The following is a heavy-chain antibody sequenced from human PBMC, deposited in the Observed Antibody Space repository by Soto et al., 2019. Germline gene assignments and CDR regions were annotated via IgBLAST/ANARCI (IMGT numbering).Heavy chain of an antibody. Sequence: EVQLVQSGAQVKKPGESLTISCKASGYDFTTYWIFWVRRLPGKGLEWMGRIDPSDSFTNYSPSFQGHVTISTDKSISTAYLQWNSLKASDTAIYYCARGYSSSWYFVSWGQGTLVTVSS. CDR2: IDPSDSFT. D-gene: IGHD6-13*01. CDR1: GYDFTTYW. CDR3: ARGYSSSWYFVS. V-gene: IGHV5-10-1*03. J-gene: IGHJ4*02.